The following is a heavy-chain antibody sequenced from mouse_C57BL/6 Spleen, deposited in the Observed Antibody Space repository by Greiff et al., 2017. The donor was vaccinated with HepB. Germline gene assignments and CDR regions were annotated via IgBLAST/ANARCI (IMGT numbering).Heavy chain of an antibody. CDR1: GYAFSSSW. CDR2: IYPGDGDT. Sequence: QVQLQQSGPELVKPGASVKISCKASGYAFSSSWMNWVKQRPGKGLEWIGRIYPGDGDTNYNGKFKGKATLTADKSSSTAYMQLSSLTSEDSAVYFCARPPYYGSSYGGFDYWGQGTTLTVSS. CDR3: ARPPYYGSSYGGFDY. D-gene: IGHD1-1*01. J-gene: IGHJ2*01. V-gene: IGHV1-82*01.